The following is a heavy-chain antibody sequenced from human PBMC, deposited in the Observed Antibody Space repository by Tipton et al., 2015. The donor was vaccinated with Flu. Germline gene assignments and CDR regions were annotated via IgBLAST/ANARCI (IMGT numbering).Heavy chain of an antibody. D-gene: IGHD1-1*01. CDR3: GRVGGRTTSHVES. CDR2: ISSSGTYT. Sequence: SLRLSCAASGFIFNEYYMGWVRQAPGKGLEWVSYISSSGTYTNYADSVKGRFTISRDNAKNSLYLQLSSLSVEDTAVYYCGRVGGRTTSHVESWGQGTLVTVSS. CDR1: GFIFNEYY. J-gene: IGHJ4*02. V-gene: IGHV3-11*06.